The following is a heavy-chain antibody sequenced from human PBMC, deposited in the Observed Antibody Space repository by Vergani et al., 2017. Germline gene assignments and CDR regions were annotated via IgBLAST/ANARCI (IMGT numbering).Heavy chain of an antibody. Sequence: QVQLVQSGAEVKKPGASVKVSCKASGYTFTSYGISWVRQAPGQGLEWMGWISAYNGNTNYAQKLQGRVTMTTDTSTSTAYMELRSLRSDDTAVYYCARAQDYDILTGYSLLDXFDPWGQGTLVTVSS. V-gene: IGHV1-18*01. D-gene: IGHD3-9*01. J-gene: IGHJ5*02. CDR3: ARAQDYDILTGYSLLDXFDP. CDR2: ISAYNGNT. CDR1: GYTFTSYG.